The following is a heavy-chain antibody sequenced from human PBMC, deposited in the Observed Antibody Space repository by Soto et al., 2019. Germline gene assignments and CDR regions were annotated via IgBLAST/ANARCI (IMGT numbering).Heavy chain of an antibody. D-gene: IGHD3-22*01. Sequence: SDTLSLTCSVSGGSISSYYWSWIRQPPGKGLEWIGYMYYSGSTNYNPSLKSRVTISVDTTKNQFSLKLSSVTAADTAVYYCARYIVGYYYDSSGYLGAFDIWGQGTMVTVSS. J-gene: IGHJ3*02. CDR1: GGSISSYY. CDR3: ARYIVGYYYDSSGYLGAFDI. V-gene: IGHV4-59*01. CDR2: MYYSGST.